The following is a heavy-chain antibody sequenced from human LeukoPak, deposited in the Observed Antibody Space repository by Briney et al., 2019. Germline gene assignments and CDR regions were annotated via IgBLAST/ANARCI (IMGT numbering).Heavy chain of an antibody. Sequence: GGSLRLSCAASGFTFSSYVMHWVRQAPGKGLEWVAIISYDGSNEYYADSVKGRFTISRDNSKNTLYLQMNSLRAADTAVYYCANSRYDSSGYYGIIGYWGQGTLVTVSS. J-gene: IGHJ4*02. CDR2: ISYDGSNE. D-gene: IGHD3-22*01. CDR3: ANSRYDSSGYYGIIGY. CDR1: GFTFSSYV. V-gene: IGHV3-30*04.